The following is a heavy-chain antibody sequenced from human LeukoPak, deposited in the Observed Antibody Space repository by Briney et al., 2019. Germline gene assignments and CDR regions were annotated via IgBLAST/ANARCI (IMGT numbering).Heavy chain of an antibody. CDR2: IYYSGST. D-gene: IGHD3-22*01. Sequence: SETLSLTCTVSGGSISSYYWSWIRQPPGKGLEWIGYIYYSGSTNYNPSLKSRVTISVDPYKNQFSLKLSSVTAADTAVYYCARDLGVPDYYDSSGYPYFDYWGQGTLVTVSS. J-gene: IGHJ4*02. CDR3: ARDLGVPDYYDSSGYPYFDY. V-gene: IGHV4-59*01. CDR1: GGSISSYY.